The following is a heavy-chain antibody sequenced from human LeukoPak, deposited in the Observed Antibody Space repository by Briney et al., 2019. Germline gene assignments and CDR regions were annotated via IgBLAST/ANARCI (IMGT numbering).Heavy chain of an antibody. Sequence: GGSLRLSCAASGLTFNSYWMSWLRQAPGKGLEWVASIKQDGSDKYYVDSVKGRFTISKDNARNSLYLQMNSLRAEDTAVYYCAREDHSTYIYWGQGTLVTVSS. V-gene: IGHV3-7*01. CDR1: GLTFNSYW. CDR3: AREDHSTYIY. CDR2: IKQDGSDK. J-gene: IGHJ4*02. D-gene: IGHD4-11*01.